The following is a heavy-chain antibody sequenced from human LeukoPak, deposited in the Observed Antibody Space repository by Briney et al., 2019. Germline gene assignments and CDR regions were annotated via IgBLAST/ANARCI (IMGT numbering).Heavy chain of an antibody. Sequence: PSETLSLTCTVSGGSISSYYWSWIRQHAGKGLEWIGRIYTSGSTNYNPSLKSRVTMSVDTSKNQFSLKLSSVTAADTAVYYCARIGVVVGHYYYMDVWGKGTTVTVSS. J-gene: IGHJ6*03. CDR2: IYTSGST. D-gene: IGHD2-15*01. CDR3: ARIGVVVGHYYYMDV. V-gene: IGHV4-4*07. CDR1: GGSISSYY.